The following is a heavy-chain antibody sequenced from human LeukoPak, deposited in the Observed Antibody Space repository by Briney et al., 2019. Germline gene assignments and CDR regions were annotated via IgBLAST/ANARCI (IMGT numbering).Heavy chain of an antibody. Sequence: PGRSLRLSCAAPGFTFSSYAMHWVRQAPGKGLEWVAVISYDGSNKYYADSVKGRFTISRDNSKNTLYLQMNSLRAEDTAVYYCARDPELLWFGELSGYFDYWGQGTLVTVSS. J-gene: IGHJ4*02. CDR3: ARDPELLWFGELSGYFDY. CDR1: GFTFSSYA. D-gene: IGHD3-10*01. V-gene: IGHV3-30*04. CDR2: ISYDGSNK.